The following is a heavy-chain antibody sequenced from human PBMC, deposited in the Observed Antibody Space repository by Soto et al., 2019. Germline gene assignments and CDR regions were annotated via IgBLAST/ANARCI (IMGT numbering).Heavy chain of an antibody. J-gene: IGHJ5*01. CDR1: GDSISNLDYF. D-gene: IGHD1-20*01. Sequence: QVQLLESGPELVKPSQTLSLTCSVSGDSISNLDYFWAWIRQPPGQALEYIGYIYKSATTYYNPSFESRVAISVDTSKSQLSLNVTSVTAVDTAVYFCARGRYCLTGRCFPNWFDSWGQGALVTVSS. V-gene: IGHV4-30-4*01. CDR2: IYKSATT. CDR3: ARGRYCLTGRCFPNWFDS.